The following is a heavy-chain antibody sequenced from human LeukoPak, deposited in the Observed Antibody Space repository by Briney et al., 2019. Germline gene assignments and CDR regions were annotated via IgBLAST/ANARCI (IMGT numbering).Heavy chain of an antibody. CDR2: INPNSGGT. J-gene: IGHJ4*02. CDR3: ARAPSGSYYKTHFDY. CDR1: GYTFTGYY. Sequence: GASVKVSCKASGYTFTGYYMHWVRQAPGQGLEWMGLINPNSGGTNYAQKFQGRVTMTRDTSISTAYMELSRLRSDDTAVYYCARAPSGSYYKTHFDYWGQGTLVTVSS. D-gene: IGHD3-10*01. V-gene: IGHV1-2*02.